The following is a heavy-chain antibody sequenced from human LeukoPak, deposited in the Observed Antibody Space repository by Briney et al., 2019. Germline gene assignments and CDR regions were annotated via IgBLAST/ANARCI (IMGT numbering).Heavy chain of an antibody. J-gene: IGHJ3*02. D-gene: IGHD6-19*01. Sequence: GESRETLWKGSGHTSNTDWISWVRQLPGKGMEWMGRIDPSDSYINYSPSFQGHVTISADKSISTAYLQWSRLKAAEIAMYSDVKSGGSGWNPYDQDGFETCGPGTMFTVSS. CDR3: VKSGGSGWNPYDQDGFET. V-gene: IGHV5-10-1*01. CDR1: GHTSNTDW. CDR2: IDPSDSYI.